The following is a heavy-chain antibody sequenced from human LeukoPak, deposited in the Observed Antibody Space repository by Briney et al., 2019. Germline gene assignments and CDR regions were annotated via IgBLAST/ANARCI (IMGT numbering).Heavy chain of an antibody. Sequence: SETLSLTCAVYGGSFSGYYWSWIRQPPGKGLEWIGEINHSGSTNHNPSLKSRVTISVDTSKNQFSLKLSSVTAADTAVYYCARIYCSTTDCYYDYWGQGTLVTVSS. V-gene: IGHV4-34*01. J-gene: IGHJ4*02. CDR1: GGSFSGYY. D-gene: IGHD2-2*01. CDR2: INHSGST. CDR3: ARIYCSTTDCYYDY.